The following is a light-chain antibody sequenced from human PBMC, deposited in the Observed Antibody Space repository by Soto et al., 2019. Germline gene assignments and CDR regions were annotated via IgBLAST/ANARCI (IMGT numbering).Light chain of an antibody. Sequence: GVTVYIATLAVSSGEKATLSCRASQTFSNSFLSWFQQIPGQAPRLLIYGASMRATGIPDRFSGSGSGTDFTLTISRLEPDDIAVYYFQQSGSLSTFGQGTRLEIK. V-gene: IGKV3-20*01. CDR1: QTFSNSF. CDR3: QQSGSLST. CDR2: GAS. J-gene: IGKJ5*01.